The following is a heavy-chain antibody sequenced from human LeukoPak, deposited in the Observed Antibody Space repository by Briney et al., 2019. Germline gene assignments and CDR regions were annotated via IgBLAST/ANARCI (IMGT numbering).Heavy chain of an antibody. J-gene: IGHJ5*02. CDR3: ARDKSLQFFDWLSNWFDP. CDR2: IYYSGST. CDR1: GGSISSSSYY. D-gene: IGHD3/OR15-3a*01. V-gene: IGHV4-39*07. Sequence: PSETLSLTCTVSGGSISSSSYYWGWIRQPPGKGLEWIGSIYYSGSTYYNPSLKSRVTISVDTSKNQFSLKLSSVTAADTAMYYCARDKSLQFFDWLSNWFDPWGQGTLVTVSS.